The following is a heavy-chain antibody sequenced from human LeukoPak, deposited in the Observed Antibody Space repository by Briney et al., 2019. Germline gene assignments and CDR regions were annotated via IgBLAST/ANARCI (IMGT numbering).Heavy chain of an antibody. D-gene: IGHD2-2*01. CDR2: MNPNSGNT. J-gene: IGHJ4*02. Sequence: ASVKVSCKASGYTFATYDINWVRQATGQGLEWMGWMNPNSGNTGYAQKFQGRVTMTRNTSISTAYMELSSLTSEDTAVYYCARDIEDIVVVPAALWGQGTLVTVSS. CDR1: GYTFATYD. CDR3: ARDIEDIVVVPAAL. V-gene: IGHV1-8*01.